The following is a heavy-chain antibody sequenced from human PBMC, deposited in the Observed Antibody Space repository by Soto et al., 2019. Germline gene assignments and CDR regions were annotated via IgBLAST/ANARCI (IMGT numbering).Heavy chain of an antibody. V-gene: IGHV3-23*01. D-gene: IGHD3-16*02. J-gene: IGHJ4*02. CDR3: AKEAEYYAYIWRRYRPQVHFDY. Sequence: GGSLRLSCATSGFTFSSYAMSWVRQAPGKGLEWVSAISGSGGSTYYADSVKGRFTISRDNSKNTLYLQMNSLRAEDTAVYYCAKEAEYYAYIWRRYRPQVHFDYWGQGTLVTVSS. CDR2: ISGSGGST. CDR1: GFTFSSYA.